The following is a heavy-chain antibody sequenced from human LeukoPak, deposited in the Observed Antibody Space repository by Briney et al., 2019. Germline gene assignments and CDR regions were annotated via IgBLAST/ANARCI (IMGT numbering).Heavy chain of an antibody. CDR3: ARDTSCYYRFDY. CDR1: GPSISSSY. Sequence: PWETLSLTCTVSGPSISSSYWNWLRQPPGKGLELIGYGAYAGSTYYLPSLKTRVAISADTSKNKVSLRLRSVTAADTAGYYCARDTSCYYRFDYWGQGILVTVSS. D-gene: IGHD3-22*01. CDR2: GAYAGST. J-gene: IGHJ4*02. V-gene: IGHV4-59*08.